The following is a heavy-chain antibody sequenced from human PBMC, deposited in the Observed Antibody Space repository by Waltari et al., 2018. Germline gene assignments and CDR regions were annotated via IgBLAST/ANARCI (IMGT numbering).Heavy chain of an antibody. Sequence: QLQLQESGPRLVRPSETLSLICRVSGVSITSHTHYWAWIRQSTGQGLEWIGTVSYSGTTYISPSLKSRVSVSRDTSKNQVSLILGSVTAADMAVYYCATYIGASVGTAAFDVWGQGTMVTVSS. J-gene: IGHJ3*01. V-gene: IGHV4-39*01. CDR1: GVSITSHTHY. D-gene: IGHD5-12*01. CDR2: VSYSGTT. CDR3: ATYIGASVGTAAFDV.